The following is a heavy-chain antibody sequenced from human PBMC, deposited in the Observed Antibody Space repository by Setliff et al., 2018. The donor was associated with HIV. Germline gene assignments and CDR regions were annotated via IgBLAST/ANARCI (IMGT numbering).Heavy chain of an antibody. D-gene: IGHD1-20*01. J-gene: IGHJ6*02. V-gene: IGHV1-8*02. CDR3: ARFPVLGGMDV. Sequence: GASVKVSCKASGYTFTGYYMHWVRQAPGQGLEWMGWMNPNSGNTGYVQKFQGRVTMTRNTSISTAYMELRSLRSEDTAVYYCARFPVLGGMDVWGQGTTVTVSS. CDR1: GYTFTGYY. CDR2: MNPNSGNT.